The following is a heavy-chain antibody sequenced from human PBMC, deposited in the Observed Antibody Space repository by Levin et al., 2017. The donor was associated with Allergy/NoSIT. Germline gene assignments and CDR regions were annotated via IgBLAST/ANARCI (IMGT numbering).Heavy chain of an antibody. V-gene: IGHV4-61*08. Sequence: SQTLSLTCSVSGGSVSADGYFWNWIRQPPGKGLEWIGYIYYTGNSNYNSSLKSRATISLDTSRNQFSLKLTSVTAVDTAVYYCAGAYSSGWYGANYNWFDPWGQGTLVTVSS. CDR1: GGSVSADGYF. CDR3: AGAYSSGWYGANYNWFDP. D-gene: IGHD6-19*01. J-gene: IGHJ5*02. CDR2: IYYTGNS.